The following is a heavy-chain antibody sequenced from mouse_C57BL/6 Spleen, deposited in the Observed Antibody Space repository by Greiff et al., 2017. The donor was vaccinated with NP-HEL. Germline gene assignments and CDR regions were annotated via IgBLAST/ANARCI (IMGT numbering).Heavy chain of an antibody. CDR2: ISYSGST. V-gene: IGHV3-1*01. J-gene: IGHJ4*01. Sequence: EVMLVESGPGMVKPSQSLSLTCTVTGYSITSGYDWHWIRHFPGNKLEWMGYISYSGSTNYNPSLKSRISITHDTSKNHFFLKLNSVTTEDTATYYGARGVFNDAMDYWGQGTSVTVSS. CDR3: ARGVFNDAMDY. CDR1: GYSITSGYD.